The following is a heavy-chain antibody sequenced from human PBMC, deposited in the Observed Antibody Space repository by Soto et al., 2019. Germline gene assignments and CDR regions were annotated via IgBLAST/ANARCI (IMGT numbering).Heavy chain of an antibody. J-gene: IGHJ4*01. CDR1: GFTFNTYT. Sequence: SSVKVSCKTSGFTFNTYTVHWVRQAPGQRLEWMVWINAGDGNTGSSQEFRTRVTITRDTSATTVYMELTSLRSEDTAVYYCARDPGYCSTTNCYRRFDYWG. CDR3: ARDPGYCSTTNCYRRFDY. D-gene: IGHD2-2*01. CDR2: INAGDGNT. V-gene: IGHV1-3*03.